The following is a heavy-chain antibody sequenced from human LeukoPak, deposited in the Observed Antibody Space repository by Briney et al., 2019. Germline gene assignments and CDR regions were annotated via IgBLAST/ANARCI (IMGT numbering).Heavy chain of an antibody. CDR3: TTGLAYCGGDCYIDFDY. V-gene: IGHV3-15*01. CDR1: GFTFSNAW. D-gene: IGHD2-21*01. CDR2: IKSKTDGGTT. J-gene: IGHJ4*02. Sequence: GGSLRLSCAASGFTFSNAWMSWVRQAPGKGLEWVGRIKSKTDGGTTDYAAPVKGRFTISRDDSKNTLYLQVNSLKTEDTAVYYCTTGLAYCGGDCYIDFDYWGQGTPVTVSS.